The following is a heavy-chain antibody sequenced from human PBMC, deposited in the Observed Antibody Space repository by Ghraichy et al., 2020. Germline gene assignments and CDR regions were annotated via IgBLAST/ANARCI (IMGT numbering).Heavy chain of an antibody. V-gene: IGHV4-59*01. CDR2: IYYSGST. CDR1: GGSISSYY. Sequence: SETLSLTCTVSGGSISSYYWSWIRQPPGKGLEWIGYIYYSGSTNYNPSLKSRVTISVDTSKNQLSLKLSSVTAADTAVYYCARCSPLGSSSWNCLDFDYWGQGTLVTVSS. J-gene: IGHJ4*02. D-gene: IGHD6-13*01. CDR3: ARCSPLGSSSWNCLDFDY.